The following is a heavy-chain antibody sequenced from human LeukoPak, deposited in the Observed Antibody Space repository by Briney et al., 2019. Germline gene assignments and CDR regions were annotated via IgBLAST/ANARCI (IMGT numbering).Heavy chain of an antibody. CDR3: ARGRINYYSSGSQAAYNWFDP. CDR2: INHSGST. V-gene: IGHV4-34*01. D-gene: IGHD3-10*01. Sequence: SETLSLTCAVYGGSFSGYYWSWIRQPPGKGLEWIGEINHSGSTNYNPSLKSRVTISVDTSKNQFSLKLSSVTAADTAVYYCARGRINYYSSGSQAAYNWFDPWDQGSLVTVS. CDR1: GGSFSGYY. J-gene: IGHJ5*02.